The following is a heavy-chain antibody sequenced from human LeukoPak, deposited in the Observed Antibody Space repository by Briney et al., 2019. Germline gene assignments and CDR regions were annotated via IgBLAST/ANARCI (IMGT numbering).Heavy chain of an antibody. CDR2: ISWNSGSI. J-gene: IGHJ4*02. CDR1: GFTFDDYA. Sequence: GRSLRLSCAASGFTFDDYAMHWVRQAPGKGLEWVSGISWNSGSIGYADSVKGRFTISRDNAKNSLYLQMNSLRAEDTAVYYCARGYDSSGYRDYFDYWGQGTLVTVSS. V-gene: IGHV3-9*01. CDR3: ARGYDSSGYRDYFDY. D-gene: IGHD3-22*01.